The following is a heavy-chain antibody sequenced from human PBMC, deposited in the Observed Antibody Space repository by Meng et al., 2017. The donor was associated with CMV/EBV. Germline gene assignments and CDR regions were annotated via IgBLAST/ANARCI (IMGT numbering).Heavy chain of an antibody. CDR1: GGTFSSYT. Sequence: SAKVPCKASGGTFSSYTSSWVRQAPGQGLEWMGRIISILGIANYAQKFQGRVTITADKSTSTAYMELSSLRSEDTAVYYCARESYSSGWYSFDYWGQGTLVTVSS. J-gene: IGHJ4*02. CDR3: ARESYSSGWYSFDY. V-gene: IGHV1-69*02. D-gene: IGHD6-19*01. CDR2: IISILGIA.